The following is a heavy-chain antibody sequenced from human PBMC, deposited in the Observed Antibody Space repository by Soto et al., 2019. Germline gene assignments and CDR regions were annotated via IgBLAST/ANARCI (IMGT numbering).Heavy chain of an antibody. J-gene: IGHJ4*02. Sequence: GGSLRLSCAASGFTFSSYSMNWVRQAPGKGLEWVSSISSSSSYIYYADSVKGRFTISRDNAKNSLYLQMNSLRAEDTAVYYCARGWDYDYIWGSYWALFDYWGQGTLVTVSS. CDR3: ARGWDYDYIWGSYWALFDY. CDR2: ISSSSSYI. CDR1: GFTFSSYS. V-gene: IGHV3-21*01. D-gene: IGHD3-16*01.